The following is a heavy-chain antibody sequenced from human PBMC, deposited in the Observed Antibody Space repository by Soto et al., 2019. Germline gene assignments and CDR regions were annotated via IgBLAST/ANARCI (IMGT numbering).Heavy chain of an antibody. CDR2: INHSGSP. CDR1: GGSFSGYY. J-gene: IGHJ3*02. D-gene: IGHD5-18*01. V-gene: IGHV4-34*01. Sequence: QVQLQQWGAGLLKPSETLSLTCAVYGGSFSGYYWSWIRQPPGKGLEWIGEINHSGSPNYNPSLKSRVTISVDTSKNQCSLKLSSVTAADTAVYYCAVAMVLRDAFDIWGQGTMVTVSS. CDR3: AVAMVLRDAFDI.